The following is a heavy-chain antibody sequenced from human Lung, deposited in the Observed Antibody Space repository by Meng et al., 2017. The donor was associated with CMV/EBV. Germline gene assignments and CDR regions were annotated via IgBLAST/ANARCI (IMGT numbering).Heavy chain of an antibody. CDR1: GYTFTSSS. CDR3: ARGNGWRFDY. CDR2: ININTGNP. Sequence: HLLHCWSELNTPGDSVKVSCQAAGYTFTSSSMNWVRHAPGQGLEWMGWININTGNPTYAQGFTGRFVFSLDTSVSTAYLQIDSLKADDTAVYYCARGNGWRFDYWGQGTLVTVSS. V-gene: IGHV7-4-1*01. D-gene: IGHD6-19*01. J-gene: IGHJ4*02.